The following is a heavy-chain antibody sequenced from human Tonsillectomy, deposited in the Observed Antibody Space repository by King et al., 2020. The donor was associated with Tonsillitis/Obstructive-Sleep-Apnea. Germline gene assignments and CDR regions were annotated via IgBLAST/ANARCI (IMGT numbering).Heavy chain of an antibody. V-gene: IGHV1-69*09. J-gene: IGHJ6*03. D-gene: IGHD4-17*01. Sequence: QLVQSGAEVKKPGSSVKVSCKASGGTFNNYAISWVRQAPGQGLEWMGRIIPSLGISNHAQTFQGRVTISADSSTSTAYLELSSLRSEDTAVYYCARITTTVTKRSREKDFYYYYMDVWGKGTTVTVSS. CDR2: IIPSLGIS. CDR3: ARITTTVTKRSREKDFYYYYMDV. CDR1: GGTFNNYA.